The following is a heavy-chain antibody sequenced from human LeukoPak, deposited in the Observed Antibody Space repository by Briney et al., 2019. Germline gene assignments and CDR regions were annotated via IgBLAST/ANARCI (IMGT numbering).Heavy chain of an antibody. Sequence: GASVKVSCKASGGTFSSYAISWVRQAPGQGLEWMGRIIPILGIANYAQKFQGRVTITADKSTSTAYMELSSLRSDDTAVYYCAREPMVRGVARGNYYYYMDVWGKGTTVTVSS. CDR1: GGTFSSYA. J-gene: IGHJ6*03. CDR2: IIPILGIA. CDR3: AREPMVRGVARGNYYYYMDV. D-gene: IGHD3-10*01. V-gene: IGHV1-69*04.